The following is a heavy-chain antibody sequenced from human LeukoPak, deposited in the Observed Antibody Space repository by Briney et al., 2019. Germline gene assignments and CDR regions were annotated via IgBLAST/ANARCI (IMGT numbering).Heavy chain of an antibody. CDR2: IYTSGST. D-gene: IGHD2/OR15-2a*01. J-gene: IGHJ6*02. CDR1: GGSISSYY. V-gene: IGHV4-4*07. Sequence: PSETLSLTCTVSGGSISSYYWSWIRQPAGKGLEWIGHIYTSGSTNYNPSLKSRVTMSVDTSKNQFSLKLSSVTAADTAVYYRARVDTTGYYYYYGMDVWGQGTTVTVSS. CDR3: ARVDTTGYYYYYGMDV.